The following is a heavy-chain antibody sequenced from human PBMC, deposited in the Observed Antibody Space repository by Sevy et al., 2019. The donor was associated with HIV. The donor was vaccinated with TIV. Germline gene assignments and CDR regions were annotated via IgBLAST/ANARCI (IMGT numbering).Heavy chain of an antibody. J-gene: IGHJ3*02. CDR1: GFTFSSYS. Sequence: GGSLRLSCAASGFTFSSYSMNWARQAPGKGLEWVSYISSSSSTIYYADSVKGRFTISRDNAKNSLYLQMNSLRAEDTAVYYCAREGLERGGAFDIWGQGTMVTVSS. D-gene: IGHD3-10*01. CDR3: AREGLERGGAFDI. V-gene: IGHV3-48*01. CDR2: ISSSSSTI.